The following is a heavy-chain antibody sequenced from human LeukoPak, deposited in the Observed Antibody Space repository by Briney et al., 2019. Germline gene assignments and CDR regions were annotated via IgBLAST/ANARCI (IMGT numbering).Heavy chain of an antibody. CDR1: GFTFSSHA. CDR3: AKDSAGYSSGWYTY. CDR2: ISGSGGCT. D-gene: IGHD6-19*01. Sequence: PGGSLRLSCAASGFTFSSHAMSWVRQAPGKGLEWVSAISGSGGCTYYADSVKGRFTISRDNSKNTLYLQMNSLRAEDTAVYYCAKDSAGYSSGWYTYWGQGTLVTVSS. V-gene: IGHV3-23*01. J-gene: IGHJ4*02.